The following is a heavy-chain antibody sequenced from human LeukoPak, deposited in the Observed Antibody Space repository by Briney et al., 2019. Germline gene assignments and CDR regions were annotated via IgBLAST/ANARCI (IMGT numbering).Heavy chain of an antibody. CDR3: ATTTIRLGY. V-gene: IGHV4-39*07. CDR2: MYYRGST. Sequence: SETLSLTCTVSGGSISSSSHYWGWIRQPSGKGLEWIGSMYYRGSTYRNPSLKSRVTISVDTSKNQFSLKLSSVTAADTAVYYCATTTIRLGYWGQGTLVTVSS. J-gene: IGHJ4*02. D-gene: IGHD1-26*01. CDR1: GGSISSSSHY.